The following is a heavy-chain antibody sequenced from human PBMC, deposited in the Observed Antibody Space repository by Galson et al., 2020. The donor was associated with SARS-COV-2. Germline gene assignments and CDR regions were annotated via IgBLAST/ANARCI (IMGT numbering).Heavy chain of an antibody. D-gene: IGHD2-2*01. CDR1: GGSVSSYY. CDR2: VYYTGNP. CDR3: ASWYCSSNTCYHMDV. J-gene: IGHJ6*03. V-gene: IGHV4-59*02. Sequence: SETLSLTCTVSGGSVSSYYWSWIRQPPGKGLEWIGYVYYTGNPAYSPSLKSRVTMSVDTSKNQFSLNLNSVTAADTAVYYCASWYCSSNTCYHMDVWGKGTTVTVSS.